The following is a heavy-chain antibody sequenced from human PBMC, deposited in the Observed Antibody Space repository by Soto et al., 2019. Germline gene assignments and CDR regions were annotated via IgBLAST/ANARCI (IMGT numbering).Heavy chain of an antibody. CDR3: VKDRRAGGSSAFYFDF. CDR2: ISATGGGT. J-gene: IGHJ5*01. Sequence: GGSLTLSCTASGFTFNNYAMGWVRQAEGEGREWVSLISATGGGTYYVDSVKGRFSLPRNNCKNTLYLQMNWLRAQDTGEYYCVKDRRAGGSSAFYFDFWGQGAQVTVSS. CDR1: GFTFNNYA. D-gene: IGHD3-16*01. V-gene: IGHV3-23*01.